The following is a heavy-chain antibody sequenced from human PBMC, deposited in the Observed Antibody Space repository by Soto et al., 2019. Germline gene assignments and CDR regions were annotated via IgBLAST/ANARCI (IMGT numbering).Heavy chain of an antibody. CDR3: ARDRRGSYPGGYYYYGMDV. CDR1: RVSITRGAYS. D-gene: IGHD1-26*01. V-gene: IGHV4-30-2*01. J-gene: IGHJ6*02. Sequence: PLQTLSHTCAVSRVSITRGAYSWSWIRQPPGKGLECIGYIYHSGSTYYNPSLKSRVTISVDRSKNQFSLKLSSVTAADTAVYYCARDRRGSYPGGYYYYGMDVWGQGTTVTVSS. CDR2: IYHSGST.